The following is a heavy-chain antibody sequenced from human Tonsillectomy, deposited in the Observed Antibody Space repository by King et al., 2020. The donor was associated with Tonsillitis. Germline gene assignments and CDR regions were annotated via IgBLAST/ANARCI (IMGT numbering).Heavy chain of an antibody. CDR1: GFTVSSYW. CDR2: IKPDGSEK. CDR3: LRGGGY. J-gene: IGHJ4*02. D-gene: IGHD3-16*01. Sequence: VQLVESGGDLVQPGGSLRLSCAASGFTVSSYWMNWVRQAPGKGLEWVANIKPDGSEKNYVDSVKGRFTISRDNTKNSVYLQMNSLRVDDTALYYCLRGGGYWGQGTLVTVSS. V-gene: IGHV3-7*01.